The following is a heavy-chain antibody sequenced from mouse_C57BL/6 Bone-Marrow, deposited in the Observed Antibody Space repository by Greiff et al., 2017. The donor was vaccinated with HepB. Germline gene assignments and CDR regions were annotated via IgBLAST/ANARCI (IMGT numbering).Heavy chain of an antibody. D-gene: IGHD1-1*01. CDR1: GFTFTDYY. V-gene: IGHV7-3*01. CDR2: IRNKSNGYTT. J-gene: IGHJ2*01. CDR3: ARSMPSYYYVSSAYYFDY. Sequence: EVMLVESGGGLVQPGGSLSLSCAASGFTFTDYYMSWVRQPPGKALEWLGFIRNKSNGYTTEYSASVKGRFTISRDNSQSILYLQMNDMRAEYSTTYYFARSMPSYYYVSSAYYFDYWGQGTTLTVSS.